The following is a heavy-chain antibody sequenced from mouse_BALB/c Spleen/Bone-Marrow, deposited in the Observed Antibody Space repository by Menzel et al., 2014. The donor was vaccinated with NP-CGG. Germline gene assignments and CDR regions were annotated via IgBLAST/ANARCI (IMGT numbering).Heavy chain of an antibody. V-gene: IGHV4-1*02. D-gene: IGHD1-1*01. CDR1: GFDFSRYW. CDR3: ARLSYYGRFAY. CDR2: INPDSSTI. Sequence: EVQLQQSGGGLVQPGGSLKLSCAASGFDFSRYWMSWVRQAPGKGLEWIGEINPDSSTINYTPSLKYKFIISRDNAKNTLYLQMSKVRSEDTALYYCARLSYYGRFAYWGQGTLVTVSA. J-gene: IGHJ3*01.